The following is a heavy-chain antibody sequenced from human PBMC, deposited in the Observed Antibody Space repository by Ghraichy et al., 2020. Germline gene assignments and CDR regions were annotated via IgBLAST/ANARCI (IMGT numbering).Heavy chain of an antibody. J-gene: IGHJ6*03. CDR2: ISSSSSYI. CDR3: ARAYYYGSGTFFPYYYYYMDV. D-gene: IGHD3-10*01. Sequence: GGSLRLSCAASGFTFSSYSMNWVRQAPGKGLEWVSSISSSSSYIYYADSVKGRFTISRDNAKHSLYLQMNSLRAEDTAVYYCARAYYYGSGTFFPYYYYYMDVWGKGTTVTVSS. V-gene: IGHV3-21*01. CDR1: GFTFSSYS.